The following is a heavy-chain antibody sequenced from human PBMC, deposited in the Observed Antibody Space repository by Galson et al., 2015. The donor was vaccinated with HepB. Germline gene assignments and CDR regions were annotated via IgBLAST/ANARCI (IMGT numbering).Heavy chain of an antibody. V-gene: IGHV3-23*01. CDR2: ISGSGGST. Sequence: SLRLSCAASGFTFSSYAVSWVRQAPGKGLEWVSAISGSGGSTYYADSVKGRFTISRDNSKSTLYLQMNSLRAEDTAVYYCAKDIAVGWFDPWGQGTLVTVSS. D-gene: IGHD6-19*01. CDR3: AKDIAVGWFDP. J-gene: IGHJ5*02. CDR1: GFTFSSYA.